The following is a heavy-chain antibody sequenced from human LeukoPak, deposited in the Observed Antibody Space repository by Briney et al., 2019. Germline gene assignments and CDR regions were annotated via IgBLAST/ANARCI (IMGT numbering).Heavy chain of an antibody. Sequence: ASVKVSCKASGYTFTGYYMHWVRQAPGQGLEWMGRINPNSGGTNYAQKFQGRVTMTRDTSISTAYMELSRLRSDDTAVYYCARGTILPYYYHGMDDWGQGTTVTVSS. D-gene: IGHD3-3*01. CDR2: INPNSGGT. J-gene: IGHJ6*02. CDR3: ARGTILPYYYHGMDD. CDR1: GYTFTGYY. V-gene: IGHV1-2*06.